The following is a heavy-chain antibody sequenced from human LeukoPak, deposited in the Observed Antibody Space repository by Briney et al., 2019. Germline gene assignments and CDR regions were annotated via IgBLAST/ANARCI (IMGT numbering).Heavy chain of an antibody. Sequence: GGSLRLSCAASGYTFSSYAMNWVRQAPGKGLEWGSAISGSGGTTYYADSVKGRFTISRDNSKTTLFLQMNSLRAEDTAVYYCAKDREGLSSGYDLEYFDYWGQGTLVTVSS. CDR2: ISGSGGTT. CDR3: AKDREGLSSGYDLEYFDY. J-gene: IGHJ4*02. D-gene: IGHD5-12*01. V-gene: IGHV3-23*01. CDR1: GYTFSSYA.